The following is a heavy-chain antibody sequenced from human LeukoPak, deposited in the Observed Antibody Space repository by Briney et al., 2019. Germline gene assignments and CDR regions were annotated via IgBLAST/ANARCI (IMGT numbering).Heavy chain of an antibody. Sequence: SVKVSCKASGGTFSNYAISWVRQAPGQGLEWMGRIIVILGIADYAQKFQGRVTITADKSAATVYIELSSLRSEDTAVYYCARDGMLRGVIDYSGMDVWGQGTTVTVSS. D-gene: IGHD3-10*01. V-gene: IGHV1-69*04. CDR2: IIVILGIA. J-gene: IGHJ6*02. CDR1: GGTFSNYA. CDR3: ARDGMLRGVIDYSGMDV.